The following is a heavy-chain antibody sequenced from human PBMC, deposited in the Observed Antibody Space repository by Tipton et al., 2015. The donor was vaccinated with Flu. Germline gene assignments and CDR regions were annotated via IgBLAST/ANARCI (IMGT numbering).Heavy chain of an antibody. D-gene: IGHD7-27*01. CDR3: ARGGANWGSGWFDP. Sequence: GSLRLSCAASGFTFSSYEMNWVRQAPGKGLEWVSYISSSGSTIYYADSVKGRFTISRDNAKNSLYLQMNSLRAEDTAVYYCARGGANWGSGWFDPWGQGTLVTVSS. CDR2: ISSSGSTI. CDR1: GFTFSSYE. V-gene: IGHV3-48*03. J-gene: IGHJ5*02.